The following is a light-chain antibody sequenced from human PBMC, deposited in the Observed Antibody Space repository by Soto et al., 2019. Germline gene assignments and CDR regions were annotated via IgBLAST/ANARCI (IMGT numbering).Light chain of an antibody. V-gene: IGKV3-15*01. J-gene: IGKJ1*01. CDR1: QSVSSN. CDR3: QQYNNWPLWT. Sequence: EIVRTQSPATLSVSAGERATLSCRASQSVSSNLAWYQQKPGQAPRLLIYGASTRATGIPARFSGSGSGTEFTLTISSLQSEDFAVYYCQQYNNWPLWTFGQGTKVDIK. CDR2: GAS.